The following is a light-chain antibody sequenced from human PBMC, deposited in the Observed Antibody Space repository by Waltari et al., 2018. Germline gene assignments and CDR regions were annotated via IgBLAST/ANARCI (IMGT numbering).Light chain of an antibody. CDR1: QGIRSW. CDR2: AAS. CDR3: QQTYRTPPFS. J-gene: IGKJ3*01. Sequence: DIQMTQSPSSVSASVGDRVTITCRASQGIRSWLAWYQQKPGKAPKLLIYAASTLQSGVPSRFSGSGSGTDFTLTITSVKPEDCATYYCQQTYRTPPFSFGPGTRVDIK. V-gene: IGKV1-12*01.